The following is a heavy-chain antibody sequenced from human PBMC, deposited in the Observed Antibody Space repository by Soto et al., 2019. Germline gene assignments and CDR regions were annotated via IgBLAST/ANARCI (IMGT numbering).Heavy chain of an antibody. CDR3: TRIMDSSVSDY. D-gene: IGHD3-16*01. CDR1: GYTFTNYE. V-gene: IGHV1-8*01. J-gene: IGHJ4*02. Sequence: QVQLVQSGAEVKKPGASVKVSCKASGYTFTNYEINWVRQATGQGLEWMGWMKTDSGRKGYAQKFQGRVTMTTNTSIDTAYMELSSLRSDDTAVYYCTRIMDSSVSDYWGQGTLVTVSS. CDR2: MKTDSGRK.